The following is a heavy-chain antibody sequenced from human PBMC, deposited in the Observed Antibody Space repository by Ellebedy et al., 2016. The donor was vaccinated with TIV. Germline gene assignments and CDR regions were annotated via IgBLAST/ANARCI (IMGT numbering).Heavy chain of an antibody. CDR2: IYYSGNM. D-gene: IGHD1-26*01. Sequence: SETLSLTCTVSGGSISSYYWSWIRQPPGKGLEWIGYIYYSGNMNYNPSLKSRVTIPVDTSKNQFSLNLRSVTAVDTAVYYCARFVKGGSYPWGQGTLVTVSS. J-gene: IGHJ5*02. CDR3: ARFVKGGSYP. CDR1: GGSISSYY. V-gene: IGHV4-59*08.